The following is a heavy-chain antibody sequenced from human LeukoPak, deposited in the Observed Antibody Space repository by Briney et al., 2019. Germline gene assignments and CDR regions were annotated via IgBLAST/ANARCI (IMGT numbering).Heavy chain of an antibody. J-gene: IGHJ4*02. Sequence: GGSLRLSCAASGFTFSSYAMSWVRQAPGKGLEWVSAISGSGGSTYYADSVKGRFTISRDNAKNSLYLQMNSLRAEDTAVYYCARDAESHFDYWGQGTLVTVSS. CDR2: ISGSGGST. CDR3: ARDAESHFDY. V-gene: IGHV3-23*01. CDR1: GFTFSSYA.